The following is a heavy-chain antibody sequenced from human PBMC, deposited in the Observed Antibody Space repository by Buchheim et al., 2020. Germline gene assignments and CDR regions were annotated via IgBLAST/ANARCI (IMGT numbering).Heavy chain of an antibody. D-gene: IGHD3-3*01. CDR3: AKDQNGLGYDFWSGYYGVFDY. CDR1: GFTFSSYA. Sequence: EVQLLESGGGLVQPGGSLRLSCAASGFTFSSYAMSWVRQAPGKGLEWVSAISGSGGSTYYADSVKGRFTISRDNSKNTLYLQMNSLRAEDTAVYYCAKDQNGLGYDFWSGYYGVFDYWGQGTL. J-gene: IGHJ4*02. CDR2: ISGSGGST. V-gene: IGHV3-23*01.